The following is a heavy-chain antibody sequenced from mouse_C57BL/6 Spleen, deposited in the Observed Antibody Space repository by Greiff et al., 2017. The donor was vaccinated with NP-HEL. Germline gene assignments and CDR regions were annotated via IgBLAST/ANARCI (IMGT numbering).Heavy chain of an antibody. Sequence: QVQLKQSGAELANPGASVKLSCKASGYTFTSYWMHWVKQRPGQGLEWIGYINPSSGYTKYNQKFKDKATLTADKSSSTAYMQLSSLTYEDSAVYYCASGDYYGSSPAWFAYWGQGTLVTVSA. J-gene: IGHJ3*01. CDR2: INPSSGYT. CDR1: GYTFTSYW. D-gene: IGHD1-1*01. CDR3: ASGDYYGSSPAWFAY. V-gene: IGHV1-7*01.